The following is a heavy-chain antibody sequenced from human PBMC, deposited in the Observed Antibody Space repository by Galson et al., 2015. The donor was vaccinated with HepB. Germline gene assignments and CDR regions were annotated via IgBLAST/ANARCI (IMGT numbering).Heavy chain of an antibody. Sequence: SETLSLTCTVSGGSISSSNWWSWVRQAPGKGLEWIGEIYHSGTTNYSPSLQSRVTISLDKSKNQFSLKLSSVTAADTAVYYCARDAGSYQYYFDCWGQGALVTVSS. V-gene: IGHV4-4*02. CDR2: IYHSGTT. J-gene: IGHJ4*02. CDR1: GGSISSSNW. D-gene: IGHD1-26*01. CDR3: ARDAGSYQYYFDC.